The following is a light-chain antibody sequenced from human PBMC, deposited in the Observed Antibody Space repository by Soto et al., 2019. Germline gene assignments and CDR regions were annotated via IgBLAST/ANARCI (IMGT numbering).Light chain of an antibody. CDR2: AAS. Sequence: AIPMTQSPSSLSASVGDRVTITCRASQAIREDLSWYQQKPGKAPTVLIYAASTLESGVPLRFSGSGSGIDFTLTISSLQPEDVATYYCLQDYTLPYTFGQGTKLEIK. J-gene: IGKJ2*01. CDR1: QAIRED. CDR3: LQDYTLPYT. V-gene: IGKV1-6*01.